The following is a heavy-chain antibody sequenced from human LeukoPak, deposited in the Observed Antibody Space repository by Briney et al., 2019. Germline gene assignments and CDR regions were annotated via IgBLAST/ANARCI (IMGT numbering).Heavy chain of an antibody. D-gene: IGHD4-17*01. CDR3: ARAPRYGDAFDI. J-gene: IGHJ3*02. V-gene: IGHV1-69*06. CDR1: GGTFSSYA. CDR2: IIPIFGTA. Sequence: SVNVSCKASGGTFSSYAISWVRQAPGQGLEWMGGIIPIFGTANYAQKFQGRVTITADKSTSTAYMELSSLRSEDTAVYYCARAPRYGDAFDIWGQGTMVTVSS.